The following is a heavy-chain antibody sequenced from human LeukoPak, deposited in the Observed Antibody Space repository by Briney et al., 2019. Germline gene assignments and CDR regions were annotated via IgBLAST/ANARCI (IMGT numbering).Heavy chain of an antibody. CDR3: ARDNGDYPESWFDP. J-gene: IGHJ5*02. D-gene: IGHD4-17*01. V-gene: IGHV7-4-1*02. Sequence: ASVKVSCKASGYTFTGYAMNWVRQAPGQGLEWMGWINTNTGNPTYAQGFTGRFVFSLDTSVSTAYLQISSLKAEDTAVYYCARDNGDYPESWFDPWGQGTLVTVSS. CDR2: INTNTGNP. CDR1: GYTFTGYA.